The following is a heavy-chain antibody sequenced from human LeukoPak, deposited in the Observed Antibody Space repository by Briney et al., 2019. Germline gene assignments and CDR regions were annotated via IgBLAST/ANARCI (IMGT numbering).Heavy chain of an antibody. V-gene: IGHV4-34*01. CDR2: INHSGST. J-gene: IGHJ4*02. CDR1: GGSFSGYY. Sequence: PSETLSLTCAVYGGSFSGYYWSWIRQPPGKGLEWIGEINHSGSTNYNPSLKSRVTISVDTSKNQFSLKLSSVTAADTAVYYCARGRVVIQLWSPRHGYFDYWGQGTLVTVSS. D-gene: IGHD5-18*01. CDR3: ARGRVVIQLWSPRHGYFDY.